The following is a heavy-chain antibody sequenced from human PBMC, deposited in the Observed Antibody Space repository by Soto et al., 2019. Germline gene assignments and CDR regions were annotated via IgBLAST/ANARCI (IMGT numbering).Heavy chain of an antibody. CDR3: AHSPAPRVYFQH. CDR1: GFSLNTGGVT. V-gene: IGHV2-5*02. Sequence: KSGPTLVNPTQTLTLTCVFSGFSLNTGGVTVGWIRQPPGKALEWVALIYWDDGKRYSPSLKSRLTITKETSRNQVVLTMTNVDPEDTATYFCAHSPAPRVYFQHWGEDTLVTVSS. J-gene: IGHJ1*01. CDR2: IYWDDGK. D-gene: IGHD3-10*01.